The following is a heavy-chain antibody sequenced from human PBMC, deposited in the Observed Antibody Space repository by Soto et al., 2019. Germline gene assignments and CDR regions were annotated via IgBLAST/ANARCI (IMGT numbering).Heavy chain of an antibody. D-gene: IGHD3-3*01. Sequence: PGESLKISCKGSGYSFTSYWIGWVRQMPGKGLEWMGIIYPGDSDTRYSPSFQGQVTISADKSISTAYLQWSSLKASDTAMYYCARHQKPYDFWSGSNDAFDICGKETMVTVSS. V-gene: IGHV5-51*01. CDR3: ARHQKPYDFWSGSNDAFDI. J-gene: IGHJ3*02. CDR1: GYSFTSYW. CDR2: IYPGDSDT.